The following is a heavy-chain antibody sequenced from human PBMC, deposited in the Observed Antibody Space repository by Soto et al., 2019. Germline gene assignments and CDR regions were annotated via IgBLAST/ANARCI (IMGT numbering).Heavy chain of an antibody. V-gene: IGHV4-39*01. CDR1: GGSISSSSYY. CDR2: IYYSGST. D-gene: IGHD2-8*02. CDR3: ARHESGGVVDP. Sequence: PSETLSLTCTVSGGSISSSSYYWGWIRQPPGKGLEWIGSIYYSGSTYYNPSLKSRVTISVDTSKNQFSLKLSSVTAADTAVYYGARHESGGVVDPWGQGTLVTVSS. J-gene: IGHJ5*02.